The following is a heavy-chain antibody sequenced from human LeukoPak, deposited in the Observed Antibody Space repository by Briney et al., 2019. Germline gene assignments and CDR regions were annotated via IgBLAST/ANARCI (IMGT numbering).Heavy chain of an antibody. CDR2: ISGYNGNT. J-gene: IGHJ4*02. CDR1: GYTFTAYG. CDR3: ARKYYSFDY. D-gene: IGHD2/OR15-2a*01. V-gene: IGHV1-18*01. Sequence: GASVKVSCKASGYTFTAYGISWVRQAPGQGLEWMGWISGYNGNTNYAQKLQGRVTMTTDTSTSTGYIELRSLRSDDTAVYYCARKYYSFDYWGQGTLVTVSS.